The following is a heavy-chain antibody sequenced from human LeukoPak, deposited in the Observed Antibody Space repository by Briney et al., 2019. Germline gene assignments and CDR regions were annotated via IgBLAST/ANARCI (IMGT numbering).Heavy chain of an antibody. V-gene: IGHV3-66*02. CDR1: GFSASSYG. CDR3: VRDRAEGRAWVEFDP. Sequence: PGGSLRLSCVASGFSASSYGMSWVRQAPGKAPEWVSVVYRDGDTHYADYARGRFIFSRDNSKNTLYLQMTNLRVEDTAVYHCVRDRAEGRAWVEFDPWGQGTVVTVSS. CDR2: VYRDGDT. J-gene: IGHJ5*02.